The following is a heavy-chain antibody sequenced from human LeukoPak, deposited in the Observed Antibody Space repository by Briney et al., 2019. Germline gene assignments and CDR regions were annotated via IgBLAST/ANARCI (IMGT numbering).Heavy chain of an antibody. CDR3: ARESSGIAVAAARGGARFDY. D-gene: IGHD6-19*01. CDR1: GGSISSYY. Sequence: PSETLSLTCTVSGGSISSYYWSWIRQPAGKGLEWIGRIYTSGSTNYNPSLKSRVTISVDKSKNQFSLKLSSVTAADTAVYYRARESSGIAVAAARGGARFDYWGQGTLVTVSS. CDR2: IYTSGST. J-gene: IGHJ4*02. V-gene: IGHV4-4*07.